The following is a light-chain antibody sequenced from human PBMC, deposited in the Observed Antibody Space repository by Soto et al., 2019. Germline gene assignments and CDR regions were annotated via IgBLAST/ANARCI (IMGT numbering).Light chain of an antibody. J-gene: IGLJ2*01. CDR3: CSYAGSSTVV. CDR1: SSDVGRYNL. CDR2: EVS. V-gene: IGLV2-23*02. Sequence: QSVLTQHASGSGSPGQSITISCTGTSSDVGRYNLVSWYQQHPGKAPKLMIYEVSKRPSGVSNRFSGSKSGNTASLTISGLQAEDEADYYCCSYAGSSTVVLGGGTKLTVL.